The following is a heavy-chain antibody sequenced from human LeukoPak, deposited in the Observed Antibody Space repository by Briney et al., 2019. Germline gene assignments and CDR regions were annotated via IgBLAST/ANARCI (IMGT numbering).Heavy chain of an antibody. CDR2: IIPIFGTA. V-gene: IGHV1-69*13. CDR1: GGTFSSYA. D-gene: IGHD2-2*01. CDR3: AREKSYCSSTSCSLYYFDY. J-gene: IGHJ4*02. Sequence: GASVKVSCKASGGTFSSYAISWVRQAPGQGLEWMGGIIPIFGTANYAQKFQGRVTITADESTSTAYMELSSLRSEDTAVYYCAREKSYCSSTSCSLYYFDYWGQGTLVTVSS.